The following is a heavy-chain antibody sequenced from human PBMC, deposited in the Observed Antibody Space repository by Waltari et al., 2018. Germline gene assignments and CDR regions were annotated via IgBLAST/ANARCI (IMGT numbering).Heavy chain of an antibody. J-gene: IGHJ5*02. D-gene: IGHD3-10*01. Sequence: EVQLVESGGGLVQPGGSLRLSCTASGFSFSSYAMDWVRQAPGKGLEYFSAISGNGDSIYYADSVKGRFTISRDNSKNMLYLQMGSLRAEDMAVYYCARDGRPYGGPNWFDPWGQGTLVTVSS. CDR1: GFSFSSYA. V-gene: IGHV3-64*07. CDR2: ISGNGDSI. CDR3: ARDGRPYGGPNWFDP.